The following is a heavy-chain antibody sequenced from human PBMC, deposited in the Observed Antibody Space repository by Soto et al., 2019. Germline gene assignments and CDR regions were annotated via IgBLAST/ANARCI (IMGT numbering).Heavy chain of an antibody. J-gene: IGHJ4*02. Sequence: QVQLVQSGAEVTKPGASVKVSCKASGYTFTSNNIHWVRRAPGQGLEWMGRINPSSGGTIYAQKFQGRVSMIRDTSTSTVYMELSSLRSDDTAVYYCASQGSSGYGYWGQGTLVTVSS. V-gene: IGHV1-46*01. CDR1: GYTFTSNN. CDR2: INPSSGGT. D-gene: IGHD3-22*01. CDR3: ASQGSSGYGY.